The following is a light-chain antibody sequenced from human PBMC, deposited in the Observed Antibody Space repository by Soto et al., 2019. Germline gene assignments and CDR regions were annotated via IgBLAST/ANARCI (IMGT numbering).Light chain of an antibody. V-gene: IGKV3-15*01. CDR3: QQYNNWPPTWT. CDR2: AVS. J-gene: IGKJ1*01. CDR1: QSVSNN. Sequence: EILMTQSPATLSVSPGERATLSCRASQSVSNNLAWYQQKPGQAPRLLIYAVSSRPAGIPARFSGSGSGTEFTLTTNSLQSEDFAVYYCQQYNNWPPTWTFGQGTKVEI.